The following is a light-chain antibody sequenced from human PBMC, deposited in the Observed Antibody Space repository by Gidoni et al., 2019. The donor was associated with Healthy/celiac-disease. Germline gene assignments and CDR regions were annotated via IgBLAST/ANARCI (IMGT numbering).Light chain of an antibody. J-gene: IGKJ5*01. CDR1: QSVSSY. CDR3: QQRSNWPPIX. V-gene: IGKV3-11*01. CDR2: DAS. Sequence: EIVLTQSPATLSLSPGERATLSCRASQSVSSYLAWYQQKPGQAPRLLIYDASNRATGIPARFSGSGSGTDFTLTISSLEPEDFAVYYCQQRSNWPPIXFXQGTRLEIK.